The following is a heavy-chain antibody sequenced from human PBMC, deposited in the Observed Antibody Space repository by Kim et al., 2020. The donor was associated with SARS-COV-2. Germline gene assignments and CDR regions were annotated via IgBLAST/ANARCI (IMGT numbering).Heavy chain of an antibody. V-gene: IGHV3-11*01. CDR1: GFTFNNYY. CDR3: AREPYH. J-gene: IGHJ4*02. Sequence: GGSLRLSCAASGFTFNNYYMSWIRQAPGKGLEWISHISTGGNVVSYAKSVEGRFIISRDNAKKFLVLQMNDLRVEDTAVYFCAREPYHWGQGSLVTVSA. CDR2: ISTGGNVV.